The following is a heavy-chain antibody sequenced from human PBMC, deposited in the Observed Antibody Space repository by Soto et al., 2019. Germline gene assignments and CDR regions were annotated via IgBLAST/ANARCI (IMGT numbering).Heavy chain of an antibody. Sequence: QVQLVQSGAEVKKPGASVKVSCKASGYTFTSYGISWVRQAPGQGLEWMGWISDYNGNTNYAQKLQGRVTMTTDTSTSTAYMELRSLRSDDTAVYYCARDLGYCSGGSCYSNYYYGMDVWGQGTTVTVSS. D-gene: IGHD2-15*01. V-gene: IGHV1-18*01. CDR2: ISDYNGNT. J-gene: IGHJ6*02. CDR3: ARDLGYCSGGSCYSNYYYGMDV. CDR1: GYTFTSYG.